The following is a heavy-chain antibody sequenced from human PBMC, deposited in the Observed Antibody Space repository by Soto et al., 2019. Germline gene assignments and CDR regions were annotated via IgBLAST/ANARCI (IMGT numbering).Heavy chain of an antibody. V-gene: IGHV3-30-3*01. CDR2: IAYDGSNA. J-gene: IGHJ6*02. Sequence: QVQLVESGGGVVQPGGSLRLSCAASGFTFRNYARHWVRQAPGKGLECLAVIAYDGSNAFYRDSVKGRFTISRDNSKNTLYLHMNSLRSEDTGGDYCARGDREDILVVVGARPGESGIDIWGQGTTVTVSS. D-gene: IGHD2-15*01. CDR1: GFTFRNYA. CDR3: ARGDREDILVVVGARPGESGIDI.